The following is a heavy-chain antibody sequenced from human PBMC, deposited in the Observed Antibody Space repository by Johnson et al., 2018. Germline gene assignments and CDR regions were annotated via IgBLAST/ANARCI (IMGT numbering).Heavy chain of an antibody. CDR3: AKDSRRGHLAFDI. V-gene: IGHV3-9*01. Sequence: VQLVQSGGGLVQPGRSLRLSCAASGFTFDDYAMHWVRQPPGKGLEWVSGISWNSGIIDYADSVKGRFSISRDNAKNSLYLQMNSLRPEDAAVYYCAKDSRRGHLAFDIWGQGTTVTVSS. D-gene: IGHD2-2*01. J-gene: IGHJ3*02. CDR2: ISWNSGII. CDR1: GFTFDDYA.